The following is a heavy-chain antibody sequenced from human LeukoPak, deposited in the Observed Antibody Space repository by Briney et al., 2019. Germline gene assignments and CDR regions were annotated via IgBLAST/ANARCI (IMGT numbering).Heavy chain of an antibody. J-gene: IGHJ3*01. CDR3: TTGLRYNWNDDGAFDV. Sequence: GGSLRLSCAATDFTFHSAWMSWVRQCPGKGLEWVGRIKSKGDGETTDYIVPVKGRFNISRNDSTSILYLEMSNLQIDDTGTYYCTTGLRYNWNDDGAFDVWGQGTTVIVS. CDR2: IKSKGDGETT. CDR1: DFTFHSAW. D-gene: IGHD1-20*01. V-gene: IGHV3-15*01.